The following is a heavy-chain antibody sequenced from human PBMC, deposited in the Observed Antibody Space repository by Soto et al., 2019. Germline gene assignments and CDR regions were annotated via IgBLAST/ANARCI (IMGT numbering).Heavy chain of an antibody. D-gene: IGHD2-2*01. CDR1: GGSISSSSYY. CDR2: IYYSGST. CDR3: ARQAEEYCSSTSCYGSFYYYYYYMDV. J-gene: IGHJ6*03. Sequence: QLQLQESGPGLVKPSETLSLTCTVSGGSISSSSYYWGWIRQPPGKGLEWIGSIYYSGSTYYNPPLKSRVTISVDTSKNQFSLKLSSVTAADTAVYYCARQAEEYCSSTSCYGSFYYYYYYMDVWGKGTTVTVSS. V-gene: IGHV4-39*01.